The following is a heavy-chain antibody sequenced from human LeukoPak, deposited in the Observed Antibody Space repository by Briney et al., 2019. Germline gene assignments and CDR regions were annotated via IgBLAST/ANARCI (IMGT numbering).Heavy chain of an antibody. CDR3: ARESRRVGEGDFDY. J-gene: IGHJ4*02. CDR1: GFTFSSYS. Sequence: GGSLRLSCAASGFTFSSYSMNWVRQAPGEGLEWVSSISSSSSYIHYADSVKGRFTISRDNAKNSLYLQMNSLRAEDTAVYYCARESRRVGEGDFDYWGQGTLVTVSS. CDR2: ISSSSSYI. V-gene: IGHV3-21*01. D-gene: IGHD1-26*01.